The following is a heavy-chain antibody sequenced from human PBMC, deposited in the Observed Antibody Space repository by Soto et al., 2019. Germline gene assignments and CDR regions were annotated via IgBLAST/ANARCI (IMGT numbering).Heavy chain of an antibody. D-gene: IGHD3-22*01. CDR2: IYHSGST. Sequence: QVQLQESGPGLVKPSGTLSLTCAVSGGSISSSNWWSWVRQPPGKGLEWIGEIYHSGSTNYNPSLKSRVTISVDKSKIQFSLKVSSVTAVDTAVYYCARVLRYYDSSGYYFVYFDYWGQGTLVTVSS. V-gene: IGHV4-4*02. J-gene: IGHJ4*02. CDR1: GGSISSSNW. CDR3: ARVLRYYDSSGYYFVYFDY.